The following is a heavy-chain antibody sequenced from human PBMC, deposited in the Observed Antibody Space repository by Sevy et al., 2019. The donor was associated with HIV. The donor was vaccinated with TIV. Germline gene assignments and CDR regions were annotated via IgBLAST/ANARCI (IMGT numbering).Heavy chain of an antibody. D-gene: IGHD2-8*01. CDR1: GFTPSTYG. J-gene: IGHJ4*02. Sequence: GGSLRLSCAASGFTPSTYGMHWVRQAPGKGLEWVAVIGYDGSNKYYADSVKGGFTISRDNSKNTLFLQMDSQRAEDTAVYYCARDPRMYGDYLLAYFDYCAQGTLVTVSS. CDR3: ARDPRMYGDYLLAYFDY. V-gene: IGHV3-33*01. CDR2: IGYDGSNK.